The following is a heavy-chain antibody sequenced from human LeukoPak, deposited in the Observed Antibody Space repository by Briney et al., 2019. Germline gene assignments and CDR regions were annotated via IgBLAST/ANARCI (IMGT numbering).Heavy chain of an antibody. CDR3: ARGSIAVARRYFDY. V-gene: IGHV4-59*01. J-gene: IGHJ4*02. CDR2: IYYSGST. D-gene: IGHD6-19*01. Sequence: SETLSLTCTVSGGSISSYYWNWIRQPPGKGLEWIGYIYYSGSTNYNPSLKSRVTISVDTSKNQFSLKLSSVTAADTAVYYCARGSIAVARRYFDYWGQGTLVTVSS. CDR1: GGSISSYY.